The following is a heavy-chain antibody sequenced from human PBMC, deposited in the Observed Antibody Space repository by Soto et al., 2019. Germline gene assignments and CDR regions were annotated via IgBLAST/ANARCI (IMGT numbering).Heavy chain of an antibody. CDR3: ARGSIAAAEFDP. J-gene: IGHJ5*02. V-gene: IGHV3-21*01. Sequence: GGSLRLSCAASGFTFSSYSMNWVRQAPGKGLEWVSSISSSSSYIYYADSVKGRFTISRDNAKNSLYLQMNSLRAEDTAVYYCARGSIAAAEFDPWGQGTRVTVSS. CDR2: ISSSSSYI. D-gene: IGHD6-13*01. CDR1: GFTFSSYS.